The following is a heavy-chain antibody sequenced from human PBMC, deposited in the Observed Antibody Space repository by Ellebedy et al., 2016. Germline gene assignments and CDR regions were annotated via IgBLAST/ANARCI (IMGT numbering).Heavy chain of an antibody. CDR1: GGSISSRY. V-gene: IGHV4-59*11. CDR2: IYDSGNT. D-gene: IGHD6-13*01. CDR3: ARFATIAEAGPHFDS. J-gene: IGHJ4*02. Sequence: SETLSLTCSVSGGSISSRYWAWIRQPPGEALEWMGHIYDSGNTKYNPTLRSRVTISVDMSKNQFSLVLTSVTAADTAMYYCARFATIAEAGPHFDSWGQGILVTVSS.